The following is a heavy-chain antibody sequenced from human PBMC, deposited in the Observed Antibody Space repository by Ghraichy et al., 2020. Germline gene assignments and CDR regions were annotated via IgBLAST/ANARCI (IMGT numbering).Heavy chain of an antibody. J-gene: IGHJ4*02. CDR1: GFTFSSYG. CDR2: ISYDGSNK. V-gene: IGHV3-30*18. CDR3: AKAVEKNYDILTGYYNASED. Sequence: GGSLRLSCAASGFTFSSYGMHWVRQAPGKGLEWVAVISYDGSNKYYADSVKGRFTISRDNSKNTLYLQMNSLRAEDTAVYYCAKAVEKNYDILTGYYNASEDWGQGTLVTVSS. D-gene: IGHD3-9*01.